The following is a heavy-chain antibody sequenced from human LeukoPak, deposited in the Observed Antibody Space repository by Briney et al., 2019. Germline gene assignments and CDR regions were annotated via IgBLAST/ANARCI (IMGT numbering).Heavy chain of an antibody. D-gene: IGHD6-25*01. V-gene: IGHV4-30-2*01. CDR2: INHSGST. Sequence: PSQTLSLTCAVSGGSISSGGYSWSWIRQPPGKGLEWIGEINHSGSTNYNPSLKSRVTISVDTSKNQFSLKLSSVTAADTAVYYCARARVLHIPANYYYYYGMDVWGQGTTVTVSS. J-gene: IGHJ6*02. CDR1: GGSISSGGYS. CDR3: ARARVLHIPANYYYYYGMDV.